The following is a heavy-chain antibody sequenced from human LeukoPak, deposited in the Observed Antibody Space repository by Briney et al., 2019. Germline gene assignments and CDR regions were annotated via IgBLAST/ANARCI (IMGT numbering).Heavy chain of an antibody. J-gene: IGHJ4*02. D-gene: IGHD6-19*01. CDR3: AKTRGASIAVAGTGMDY. V-gene: IGHV1-2*02. Sequence: ASVKVSCKASGGTFSNYAINWVRQAPGQGLEWMGWINPNSGGTNYAQKFQGRVTMTRDTSISTAYMELSRLRSDDTAVYYCAKTRGASIAVAGTGMDYWGQGTLVTVSS. CDR2: INPNSGGT. CDR1: GGTFSNYA.